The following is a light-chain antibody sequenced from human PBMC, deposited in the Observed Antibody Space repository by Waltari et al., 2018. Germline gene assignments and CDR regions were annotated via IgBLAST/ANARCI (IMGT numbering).Light chain of an antibody. CDR2: EGS. CDR1: SSDVGSYNF. Sequence: QSALTQPASVSGSPGQSIPISCTGTSSDVGSYNFFSWYQQHPGKAPKLMIYEGSKRPSGVSNRFSGSKSGNTASLTISGLQAEDEADYYCCSYAGSSTFVVFGGGTKLTVL. CDR3: CSYAGSSTFVV. V-gene: IGLV2-23*03. J-gene: IGLJ2*01.